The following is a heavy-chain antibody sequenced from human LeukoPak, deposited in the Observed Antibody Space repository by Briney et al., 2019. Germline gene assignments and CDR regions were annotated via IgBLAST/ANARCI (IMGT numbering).Heavy chain of an antibody. CDR2: ISYDGSNK. D-gene: IGHD4-11*01. Sequence: GRSLRLSCAASGFTFSSYGMHWVRQAPGKGLEWVAVISYDGSNKYYADSVKGRFTISRDNSKNTLYLQMNSLRAEDTAVYYCARVHMTTVRYMDVWGKGTTVTVSS. CDR1: GFTFSSYG. CDR3: ARVHMTTVRYMDV. V-gene: IGHV3-30*06. J-gene: IGHJ6*03.